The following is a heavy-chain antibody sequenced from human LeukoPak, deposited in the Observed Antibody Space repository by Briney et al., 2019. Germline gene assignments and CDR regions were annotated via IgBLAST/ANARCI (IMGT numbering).Heavy chain of an antibody. CDR1: GFTFSNYG. V-gene: IGHV3-23*01. J-gene: IGHJ4*02. Sequence: GGSLRLSCAASGFTFSNYGMSWVRQAPGKGLEWVSAISGSGGSTYYADSVKGRFTISRDNSKDTLYLQMNSLRAEDTAVYYCAAPMVRGPFRPYYFDYWGQGTLVTVSS. D-gene: IGHD3-10*01. CDR3: AAPMVRGPFRPYYFDY. CDR2: ISGSGGST.